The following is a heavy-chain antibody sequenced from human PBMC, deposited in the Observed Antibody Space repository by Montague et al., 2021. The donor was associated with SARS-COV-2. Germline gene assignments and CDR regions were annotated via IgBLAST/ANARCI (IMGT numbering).Heavy chain of an antibody. CDR1: GGSFNNYY. J-gene: IGHJ6*02. CDR3: ARGQRQSFSVFGVLAGGPELKHYGLDV. Sequence: SETLSLTCAVYGGSFNNYYWTWIRQAPGKGLEWIGEIDQGGATNYSPAFRSRLTLSVDTSTNQFSLKLNSVTAADTAVYFCARGQRQSFSVFGVLAGGPELKHYGLDVWGLGTTVTVS. V-gene: IGHV4-34*01. D-gene: IGHD3-3*01. CDR2: IDQGGAT.